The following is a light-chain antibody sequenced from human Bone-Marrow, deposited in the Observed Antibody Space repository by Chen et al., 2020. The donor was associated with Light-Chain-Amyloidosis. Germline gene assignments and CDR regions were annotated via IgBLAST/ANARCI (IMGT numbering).Light chain of an antibody. Sequence: QSALTQPASVSGSPGQSITISCTETSSDVGSYNLVSWYQQHPDKAPKLMIYEDNIRPSGVSSRFSGSKSGHTASLTISGLQAEDQADYYCCSYGGRGSLDVVFGGGTKLTVL. CDR2: EDN. V-gene: IGLV2-23*01. CDR1: SSDVGSYNL. J-gene: IGLJ2*01. CDR3: CSYGGRGSLDVV.